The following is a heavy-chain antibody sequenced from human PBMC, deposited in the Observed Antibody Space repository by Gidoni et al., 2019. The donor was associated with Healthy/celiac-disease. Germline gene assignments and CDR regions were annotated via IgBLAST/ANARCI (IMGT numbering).Heavy chain of an antibody. D-gene: IGHD3-10*01. J-gene: IGHJ4*02. Sequence: EVQLVESGGGLVQPGGSLRLSCAASGFTFSSYEMNWVRQAPGKGLEWVSYISSSGSTIYYADSVKGRFTISRDNAKNSLYLQMNSLRAEDTAVYYCARAPGGLLVRGVIIMPLDYWGQGTLVTVSS. CDR1: GFTFSSYE. CDR2: ISSSGSTI. CDR3: ARAPGGLLVRGVIIMPLDY. V-gene: IGHV3-48*03.